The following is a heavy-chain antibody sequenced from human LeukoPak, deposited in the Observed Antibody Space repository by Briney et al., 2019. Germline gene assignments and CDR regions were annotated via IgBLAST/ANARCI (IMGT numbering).Heavy chain of an antibody. CDR2: MNPNSGNT. Sequence: ASVKVSCKASGYTFTSYDINWVRQATGQGLEWMGWMNPNSGNTGYAQKFQGRVTMTRNTYISTAYMELSSLRSEDPAVYYCARVGITMVRGVNEDYYYYYGMDVWGQGTTVTVSS. J-gene: IGHJ6*02. V-gene: IGHV1-8*01. D-gene: IGHD3-10*01. CDR1: GYTFTSYD. CDR3: ARVGITMVRGVNEDYYYYYGMDV.